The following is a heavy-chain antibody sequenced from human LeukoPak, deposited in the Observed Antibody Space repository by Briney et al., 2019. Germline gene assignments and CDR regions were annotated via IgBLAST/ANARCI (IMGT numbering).Heavy chain of an antibody. Sequence: SETLSLTCAVYGGSFSGYYWSWIRQPPGKGLEWIGEINHSGSTNYNPSLKSRVTISVDTSKNQFSLKLSSVTAADTAVYYCARVLKDSAIPFDYWGQGTLVTVSS. J-gene: IGHJ4*02. CDR1: GGSFSGYY. D-gene: IGHD2-21*01. V-gene: IGHV4-34*01. CDR3: ARVLKDSAIPFDY. CDR2: INHSGST.